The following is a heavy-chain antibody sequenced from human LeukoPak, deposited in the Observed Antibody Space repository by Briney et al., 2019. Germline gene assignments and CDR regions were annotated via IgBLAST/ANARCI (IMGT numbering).Heavy chain of an antibody. CDR1: GFTFSNYA. J-gene: IGHJ4*02. Sequence: PGGSLRLSCAASGFTFSNYAMHWVRQAPGKGLEWVAVISYDGNSKYYADSVKGRFTISRDSSKNTLFLQMNSLRAEDTAVYYCSRGRAIVVVSPAKLFDYWGQGTPVTVSS. CDR3: SRGRAIVVVSPAKLFDY. CDR2: ISYDGNSK. D-gene: IGHD2-2*01. V-gene: IGHV3-30-3*01.